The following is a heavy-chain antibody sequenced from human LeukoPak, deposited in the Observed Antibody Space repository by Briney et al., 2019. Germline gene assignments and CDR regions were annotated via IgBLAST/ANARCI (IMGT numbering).Heavy chain of an antibody. CDR1: GYTFTGYY. Sequence: ASVKVSCKASGYTFTGYYMHWVRQAPGQGLEWMGWINPNSGGTNYAQKFQGRVTMTRDTSISTAYMELSRLRSDDTAVYYCARGKLTYYYDSSGYYDNYWGQGTLVTVSS. D-gene: IGHD3-22*01. CDR3: ARGKLTYYYDSSGYYDNY. CDR2: INPNSGGT. J-gene: IGHJ4*02. V-gene: IGHV1-2*02.